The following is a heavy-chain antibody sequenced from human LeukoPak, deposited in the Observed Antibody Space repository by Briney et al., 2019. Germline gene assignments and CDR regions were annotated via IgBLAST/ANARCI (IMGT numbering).Heavy chain of an antibody. CDR2: IYYSGST. CDR1: GGSISSGGYY. D-gene: IGHD2-2*02. V-gene: IGHV4-31*03. J-gene: IGHJ3*02. Sequence: SETLSPTCTVSGGSISSGGYYWSWIRQHPGKGLEWIGYIYYSGSTYYNPSLKSRVTISVDTSKNQFSLKLSSVTAADTAVYYCARDPHTRRAFDIWGQGTMVTVSS. CDR3: ARDPHTRRAFDI.